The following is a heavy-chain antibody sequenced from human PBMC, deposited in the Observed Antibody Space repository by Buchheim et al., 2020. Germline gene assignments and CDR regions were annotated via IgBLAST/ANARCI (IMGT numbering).Heavy chain of an antibody. J-gene: IGHJ4*02. CDR2: IKSKTDGGTT. CDR1: GFTFSNAW. D-gene: IGHD3-3*01. CDR3: SVEGGYDFWRGSNNYHFDY. V-gene: IGHV3-15*07. Sequence: EVQLVESGGGLVKPGGSLRLSCAASGFTFSNAWMNWVRQAPGKGLEWVGRIKSKTDGGTTDYAAPVKGRFTISRDDSKNTLYLQMNSLRTEDTAVYYCSVEGGYDFWRGSNNYHFDYWGPGTL.